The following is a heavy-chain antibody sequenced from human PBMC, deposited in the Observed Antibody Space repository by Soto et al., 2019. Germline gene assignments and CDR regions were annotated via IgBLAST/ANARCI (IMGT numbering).Heavy chain of an antibody. CDR3: ARLSSAIAVAGTGHDFDY. D-gene: IGHD6-19*01. CDR2: IYYSGST. J-gene: IGHJ4*02. V-gene: IGHV4-39*01. CDR1: GGSISSSSYY. Sequence: QLQLQESGPGLVKPSETLSLTCTVSGGSISSSSYYWGWIRQPPGKGLEWIGSIYYSGSTYYNPSLKSRVTISVDTSKNQFSLKLSSVTAADTAVYYCARLSSAIAVAGTGHDFDYWGQGTLVTVSS.